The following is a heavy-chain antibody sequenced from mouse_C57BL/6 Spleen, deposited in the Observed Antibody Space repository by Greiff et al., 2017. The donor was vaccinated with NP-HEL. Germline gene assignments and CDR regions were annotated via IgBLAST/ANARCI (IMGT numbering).Heavy chain of an antibody. J-gene: IGHJ2*01. CDR1: GFTFSDYG. CDR2: ISSGSSTI. D-gene: IGHD4-1*01. V-gene: IGHV5-17*01. Sequence: EVQVVESGGGLVKPGGSLKLSCAASGFTFSDYGMHWVRQAPEKGLEWVAYISSGSSTIYYADTVKGRFTISRDNAKNTLFLQMTSLRSEDTAMYYCAWPAGTGYYFDYWGQGTTLTVSS. CDR3: AWPAGTGYYFDY.